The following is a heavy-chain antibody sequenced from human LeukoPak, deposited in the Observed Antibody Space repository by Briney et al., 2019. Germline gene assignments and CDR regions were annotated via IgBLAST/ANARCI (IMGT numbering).Heavy chain of an antibody. V-gene: IGHV4-34*01. CDR3: ARLMADTYYYGSGTFDI. J-gene: IGHJ3*02. D-gene: IGHD3-10*01. CDR2: INHSGST. CDR1: GGSFSGYY. Sequence: SETLSLTCAVYGGSFSGYYWSWIRQPPGKGLEWIGEINHSGSTNYNPSLKSRVTISVDTSKNQFSLKLSSVTAADTAVYYCARLMADTYYYGSGTFDIWGQGTMVTVSS.